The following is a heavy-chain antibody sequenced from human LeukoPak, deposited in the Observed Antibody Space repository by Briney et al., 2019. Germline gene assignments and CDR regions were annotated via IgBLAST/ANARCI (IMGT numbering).Heavy chain of an antibody. CDR3: ARDRDSYGLVDY. D-gene: IGHD5-18*01. Sequence: ASVKVSCKASGYTFTGYYMHWVRQAPGQGLEWMGWINPNSGGTNYAQKFQGRGTMTRDTSISTAYMELSRLRSDDTAVYYCARDRDSYGLVDYWGQGTLVTVSS. CDR1: GYTFTGYY. J-gene: IGHJ4*02. V-gene: IGHV1-2*02. CDR2: INPNSGGT.